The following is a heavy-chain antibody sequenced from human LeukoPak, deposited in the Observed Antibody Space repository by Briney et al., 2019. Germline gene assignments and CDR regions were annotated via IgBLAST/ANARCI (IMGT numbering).Heavy chain of an antibody. CDR1: GFTFSNYA. CDR2: VSSDGNSK. Sequence: PGGSLRLTCAASGFTFSNYAMHWVRQAAGKGLEWVAVVSSDGNSKYYADSMKGRFTISRDNSKNTLYLQINSLRADDTAVFYCAKDGGRAAAGTVDSWGQGALVTVSS. J-gene: IGHJ4*02. V-gene: IGHV3-30*18. CDR3: AKDGGRAAAGTVDS. D-gene: IGHD6-13*01.